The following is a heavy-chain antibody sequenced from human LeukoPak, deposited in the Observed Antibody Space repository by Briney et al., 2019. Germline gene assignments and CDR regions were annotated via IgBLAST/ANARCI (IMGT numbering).Heavy chain of an antibody. D-gene: IGHD3-10*02. CDR3: ARGHSGRGGIDP. CDR2: IYYSGST. V-gene: IGHV4-59*01. Sequence: PSETLSLTCTVSGGSISSYYGSWIRQPPGKGLEWIGYIYYSGSTNYNPSLKSRVTISVDTSKNQFSLKLSSVTAADTAVYYCARGHSGRGGIDPWGQGTLVTVSS. CDR1: GGSISSYY. J-gene: IGHJ5*02.